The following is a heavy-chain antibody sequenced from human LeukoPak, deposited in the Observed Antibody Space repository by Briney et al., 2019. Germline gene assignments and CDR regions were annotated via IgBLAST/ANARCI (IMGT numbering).Heavy chain of an antibody. CDR3: ARLAVPAVMGAFDI. CDR2: IYYSGST. V-gene: IGHV4-30-4*01. Sequence: ASQTLSLTCTVSGGSISSGDYYWSWIRQPPGKGLEWIGYIYYSGSTYYNPSLKSRVTISVDTSKNQFSLKLNSVTAADTAVYYCARLAVPAVMGAFDIWGQGTMVTVSS. D-gene: IGHD2-2*01. CDR1: GGSISSGDYY. J-gene: IGHJ3*02.